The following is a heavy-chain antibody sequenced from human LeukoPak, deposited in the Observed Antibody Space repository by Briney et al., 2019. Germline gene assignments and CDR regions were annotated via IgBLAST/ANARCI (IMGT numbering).Heavy chain of an antibody. J-gene: IGHJ4*02. Sequence: GGSLRLSCTASGFSFSGHWMHWARQLPGKGLVWVSRISPTGSTTSYADSVKGRFTVSRDNAKNTLYLQVNNLRAEDTAVYYCARGPDSNWSGLDFWGQGTLLTVSS. CDR3: ARGPDSNWSGLDF. CDR1: GFSFSGHW. D-gene: IGHD6-6*01. V-gene: IGHV3-74*01. CDR2: ISPTGSTT.